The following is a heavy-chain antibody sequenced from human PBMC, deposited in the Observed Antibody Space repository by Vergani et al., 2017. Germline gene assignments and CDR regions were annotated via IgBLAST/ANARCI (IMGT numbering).Heavy chain of an antibody. J-gene: IGHJ6*03. D-gene: IGHD2-15*01. Sequence: QVQLQESGPGLVKPSETLSLTCTVSGGSVSSGSYYWSWIRQPAGKGLEWIGYIYYSGSTNYNPSLKSRVTISVDTSKNQFSLKLSSVTAADTAVYYCARSVGGGGLLLNYYYYMDVWGKGTTVTVSS. CDR1: GGSVSSGSYY. CDR3: ARSVGGGGLLLNYYYYMDV. CDR2: IYYSGST. V-gene: IGHV4-61*10.